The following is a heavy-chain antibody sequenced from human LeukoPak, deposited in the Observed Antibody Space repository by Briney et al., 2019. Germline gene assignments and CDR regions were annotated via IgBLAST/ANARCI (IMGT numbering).Heavy chain of an antibody. V-gene: IGHV1-2*02. CDR3: ARAGVLMVYGRNAFDI. CDR2: INPNSGGT. CDR1: GYTFTGYY. Sequence: ASVRVSCKGSGYTFTGYYMHWVRQAPGQGLEWMGWINPNSGGTNYAQKFQGRVTMTRDTSISTAYMELSRLRSDDTAVYYCARAGVLMVYGRNAFDIWGQGTMVTVSS. D-gene: IGHD2-8*01. J-gene: IGHJ3*02.